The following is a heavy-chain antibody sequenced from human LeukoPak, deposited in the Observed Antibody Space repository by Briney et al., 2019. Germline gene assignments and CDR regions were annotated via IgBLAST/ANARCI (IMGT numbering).Heavy chain of an antibody. D-gene: IGHD3-16*01. CDR1: GGSISSYY. CDR3: ASSIGGAFDI. J-gene: IGHJ3*02. V-gene: IGHV4-59*01. CDR2: IYYSGST. Sequence: SETLSLTRTVSGGSISSYYWSWIRQPPGKGLEWIGYIYYSGSTNYNPSLKSRVTISVDTSKNQFSLKLSSVTASDTAVYYCASSIGGAFDIWGQGTMVTVSS.